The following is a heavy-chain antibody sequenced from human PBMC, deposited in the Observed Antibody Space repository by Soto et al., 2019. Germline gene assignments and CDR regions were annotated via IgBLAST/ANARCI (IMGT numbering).Heavy chain of an antibody. Sequence: GGSLRLSCAASGFTFSSYSMNWVRQAPGKGLEWVSYISSSSSTIYYADSVKGRFTISRDNAKNSLYLQMNSLRDEDTAVYYCARVKRSVGATRHAFYIWGQGTMVTVSS. D-gene: IGHD1-26*01. CDR2: ISSSSSTI. J-gene: IGHJ3*02. CDR3: ARVKRSVGATRHAFYI. V-gene: IGHV3-48*02. CDR1: GFTFSSYS.